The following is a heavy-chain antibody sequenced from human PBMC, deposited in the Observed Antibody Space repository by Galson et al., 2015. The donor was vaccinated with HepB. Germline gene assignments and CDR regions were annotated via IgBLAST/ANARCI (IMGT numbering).Heavy chain of an antibody. CDR2: ISSSIFTI. CDR1: GFGFNNYA. J-gene: IGHJ4*02. V-gene: IGHV3-48*04. Sequence: SLRLSCAASGFGFNNYAINWVRQSPGKGLEWVSYISSSIFTIYYADSVKGRFTISRDNAKNSLYLQMNSLRAEDTAVYYCACMVRGVINYWGQGTLVTVSS. CDR3: ACMVRGVINY. D-gene: IGHD3-10*01.